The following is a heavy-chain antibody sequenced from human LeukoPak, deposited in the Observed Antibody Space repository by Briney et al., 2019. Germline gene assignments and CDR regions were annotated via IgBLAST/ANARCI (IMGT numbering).Heavy chain of an antibody. CDR1: GFTFSGSA. CDR3: ARHEFPFIAVAGTDY. D-gene: IGHD6-19*01. CDR2: IRSKTNNYAT. J-gene: IGHJ4*02. V-gene: IGHV3-73*01. Sequence: GGSLRLSCAASGFTFSGSALHWVRQASGKGLERIGRIRSKTNNYATTYAASVTGRFTISRDDAENTAYLQMNSLRAEDTAVYYCARHEFPFIAVAGTDYWGQGTLVTVSS.